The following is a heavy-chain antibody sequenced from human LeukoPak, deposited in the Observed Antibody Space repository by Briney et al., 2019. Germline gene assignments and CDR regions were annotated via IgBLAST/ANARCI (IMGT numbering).Heavy chain of an antibody. CDR2: IYSGGST. J-gene: IGHJ2*01. V-gene: IGHV3-66*01. CDR3: ARARSSSNWYFDL. Sequence: GGSLRLSCAASGFTVSSNYMSWVRQAPGKGLEWVSVIYSGGSTYYADSVKGRFTISRDNSKNTLYLQMNSLRAEDTAVYYCARARSSSNWYFDLWGRGTLVTVSS. CDR1: GFTVSSNY.